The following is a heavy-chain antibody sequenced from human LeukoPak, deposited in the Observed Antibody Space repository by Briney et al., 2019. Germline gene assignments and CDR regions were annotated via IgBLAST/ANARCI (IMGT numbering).Heavy chain of an antibody. CDR3: ARGGRIASRPLDY. J-gene: IGHJ4*02. Sequence: SQTLSLTCVISGDSDSSNIAAWTWIRQSPSRGLEWLGRTYYRSRWFNEYAVSVKSRITINLDTSKNQFSLKLSSVTAADTAVYYCARGGRIASRPLDYWGQGTLVTVSS. CDR2: TYYRSRWFN. D-gene: IGHD6-6*01. CDR1: GDSDSSNIAA. V-gene: IGHV6-1*01.